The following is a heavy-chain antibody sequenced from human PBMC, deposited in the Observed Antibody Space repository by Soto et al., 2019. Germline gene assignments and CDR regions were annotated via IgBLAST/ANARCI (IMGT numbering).Heavy chain of an antibody. D-gene: IGHD3-10*01. Sequence: PSETLSLTCAVYGGSFSGYYWSWIRQPPGKGLEWIGEINHSGSTNYNPSLKSRVTISVDTSKNQFSLKLSSVTAADTAVYYCASGGQSGYYYYGMDVWGQGTTVTVSS. CDR2: INHSGST. CDR3: ASGGQSGYYYYGMDV. J-gene: IGHJ6*02. V-gene: IGHV4-34*01. CDR1: GGSFSGYY.